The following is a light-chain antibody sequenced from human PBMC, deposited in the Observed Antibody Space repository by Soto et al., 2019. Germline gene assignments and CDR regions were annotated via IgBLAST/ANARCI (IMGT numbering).Light chain of an antibody. CDR1: SSDVGGYNY. V-gene: IGLV2-14*01. Sequence: QSALTQPASVSGSPRQSIAISCTGTSSDVGGYNYVSWYQQHPGKTPNLMIYDVSNRPSGVSNRFSGSKSGNTASLTISGLQAEDEADYYCSSYTSSSTWVFGGGTKVTVL. CDR2: DVS. CDR3: SSYTSSSTWV. J-gene: IGLJ3*02.